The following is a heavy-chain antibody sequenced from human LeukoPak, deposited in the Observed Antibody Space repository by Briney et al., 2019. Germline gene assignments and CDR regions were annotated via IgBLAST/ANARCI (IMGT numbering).Heavy chain of an antibody. D-gene: IGHD3-3*01. V-gene: IGHV3-15*01. Sequence: GGSLRLSYAASGFTFSNAWMSWVRQAPGKGLEWVGRIKSKTDGGTTDYAAPVKGRFTISRDDSKNTLYLQMNSLKTEDTAVYYCTTGLVPAAMYYDFWSGYSAEYFQHWGQGTLVTVSS. CDR1: GFTFSNAW. CDR3: TTGLVPAAMYYDFWSGYSAEYFQH. J-gene: IGHJ1*01. CDR2: IKSKTDGGTT.